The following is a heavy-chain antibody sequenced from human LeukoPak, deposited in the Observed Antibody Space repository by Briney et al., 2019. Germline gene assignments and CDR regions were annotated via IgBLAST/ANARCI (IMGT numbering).Heavy chain of an antibody. CDR3: ARVAVSIVGATRSGYYYYMDV. Sequence: PSETLSLTCTVSGDSISTSKSYWGWIRQPPLKGLEWIGSIYYTGNTYYNASLKSRVTISVDTSKNQFSLKLSSVTAADTAVYYCARVAVSIVGATRSGYYYYMDVWGKGTTVTISS. CDR1: GDSISTSKSY. D-gene: IGHD1-26*01. V-gene: IGHV4-39*01. CDR2: IYYTGNT. J-gene: IGHJ6*03.